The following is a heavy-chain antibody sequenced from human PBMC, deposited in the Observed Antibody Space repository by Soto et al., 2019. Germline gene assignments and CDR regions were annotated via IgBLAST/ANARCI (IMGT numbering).Heavy chain of an antibody. CDR2: IYWDDDK. D-gene: IGHD5-18*01. Sequence: QITLKESGPTLVKPTQTLTLTCTFSGFSLSTSGVGVGWIRQPPGKALEWLALIYWDDDKRYSPSLKSRLTITKGTSTNQVVLTMTNTDPVDTATYYCAHSRYSNGYLPFDCWGQGTLVTVSS. J-gene: IGHJ4*02. V-gene: IGHV2-5*02. CDR3: AHSRYSNGYLPFDC. CDR1: GFSLSTSGVG.